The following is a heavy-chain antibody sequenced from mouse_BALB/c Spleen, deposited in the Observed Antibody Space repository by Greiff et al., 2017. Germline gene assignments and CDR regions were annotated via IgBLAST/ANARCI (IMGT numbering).Heavy chain of an antibody. Sequence: QVQLKQPGAELVRPGTSVKISCKASGYTFTNYWLGWVKQRPGHGLEWIGDIYPGGGYTNYNEKFKGKATLTADTSSSTAYMQLSSLTSEDSAVYFCARTMGKLGRTFAYWGQGTLVTVSA. J-gene: IGHJ3*01. CDR3: ARTMGKLGRTFAY. CDR2: IYPGGGYT. V-gene: IGHV1-63*02. CDR1: GYTFTNYW. D-gene: IGHD4-1*01.